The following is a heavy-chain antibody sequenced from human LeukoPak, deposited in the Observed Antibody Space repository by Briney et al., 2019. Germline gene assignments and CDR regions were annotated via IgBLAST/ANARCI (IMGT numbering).Heavy chain of an antibody. D-gene: IGHD3-10*01. J-gene: IGHJ4*02. CDR3: ASSLYYYGSGSYGSLDY. Sequence: GASVKVSCKASGYTFTSYYMHWVRQAPGQGLEWMGIINPSGGSTSYAQKFQGRVTMTRDMSTSTVYMELSSLRSEDTAVYYCASSLYYYGSGSYGSLDYWGQGTLVTVSS. CDR2: INPSGGST. CDR1: GYTFTSYY. V-gene: IGHV1-46*01.